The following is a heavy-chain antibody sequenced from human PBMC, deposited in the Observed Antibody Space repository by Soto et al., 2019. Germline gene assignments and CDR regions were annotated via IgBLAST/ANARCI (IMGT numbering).Heavy chain of an antibody. CDR3: ARDIRGYSRAFDY. D-gene: IGHD5-18*01. V-gene: IGHV4-61*01. Sequence: SETLSVTCTVPGDSVSSDNYYWTWIRQPPGKGLEWIGYIYSSGSTNYNPSLKSRVTISLDTSSNQFSLKLTSVTAADTAVYYCARDIRGYSRAFDYWGQGTLVTVSS. CDR2: IYSSGST. J-gene: IGHJ4*01. CDR1: GDSVSSDNYY.